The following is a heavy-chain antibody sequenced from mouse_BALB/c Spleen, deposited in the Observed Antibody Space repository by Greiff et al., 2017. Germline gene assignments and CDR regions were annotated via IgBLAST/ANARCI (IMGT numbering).Heavy chain of an antibody. CDR3: ARRTHFDY. CDR1: GFTFSSYG. V-gene: IGHV5-6-3*01. Sequence: EVHLVESGGGLVQPGGSLKLSCAASGFTFSSYGMSWVRQTPDKRLELVATINSNGGSTYYPDSVKGRFTISRDNAKNTLYLQMSSLKSEDTAMYYCARRTHFDYWGQGTTLTVSS. J-gene: IGHJ2*01. CDR2: INSNGGST.